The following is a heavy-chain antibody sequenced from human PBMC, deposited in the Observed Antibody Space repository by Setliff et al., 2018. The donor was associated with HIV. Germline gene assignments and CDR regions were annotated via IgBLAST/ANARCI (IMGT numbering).Heavy chain of an antibody. D-gene: IGHD3-10*01. CDR1: GYTFTSYG. J-gene: IGHJ6*03. CDR3: AFTMLRGVLKYYMDV. CDR2: IIPVFGTT. Sequence: SVKVSCKASGYTFTSYGISWARQAPGQGLEWMAGIIPVFGTTNYAQKFHGRVTLATDESTNTVYMELSSLRPDDTAVYYCAFTMLRGVLKYYMDVWGKGTAVTVSS. V-gene: IGHV1-69*05.